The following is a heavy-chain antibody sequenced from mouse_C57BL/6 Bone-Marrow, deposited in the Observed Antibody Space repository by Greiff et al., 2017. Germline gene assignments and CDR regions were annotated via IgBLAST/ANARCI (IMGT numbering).Heavy chain of an antibody. CDR2: IYPGSGST. CDR3: ARWLYYSNSYYAMDY. J-gene: IGHJ4*01. CDR1: GYTFTSYW. D-gene: IGHD2-5*01. Sequence: QVQLQQPGAELVKPGASVKMSCKASGYTFTSYWITWVKQRPGQGLEWIGDIYPGSGSTNYNEKFKSKATLTVDTSSSTAYMQLSSLTSEDSAVYYCARWLYYSNSYYAMDYWGQGTSVTVSS. V-gene: IGHV1-55*01.